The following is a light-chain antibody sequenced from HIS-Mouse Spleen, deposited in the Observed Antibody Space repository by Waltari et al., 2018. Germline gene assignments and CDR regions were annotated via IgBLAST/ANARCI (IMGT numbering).Light chain of an antibody. J-gene: IGLJ1*01. CDR3: SSYTSSSFYV. V-gene: IGLV2-14*03. CDR2: DVS. CDR1: RSDVGGYNY. Sequence: QSALTQPASVSGSPGQAITIPCTGTRSDVGGYNYVSWYQQHPGTAPKLMIYDVSNRPSGVSNRFSGSKSGNTASLTISGLQAEDEADYYCSSYTSSSFYVFGTGTKVTVL.